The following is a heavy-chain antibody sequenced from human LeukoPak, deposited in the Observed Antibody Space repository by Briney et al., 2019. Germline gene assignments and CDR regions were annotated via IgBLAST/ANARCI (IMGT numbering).Heavy chain of an antibody. CDR2: ITSSSTTI. Sequence: GGSLRLSCAASGFTFSSYRMNWVRQAPGKGLEWVSYITSSSTTIYYADSVKGRFTISRDNAKNSLYLQMNSLRAEDTALYYCAKGVAAGPRYGMDVWGQGTTVTVSS. J-gene: IGHJ6*02. CDR1: GFTFSSYR. D-gene: IGHD6-6*01. V-gene: IGHV3-48*01. CDR3: AKGVAAGPRYGMDV.